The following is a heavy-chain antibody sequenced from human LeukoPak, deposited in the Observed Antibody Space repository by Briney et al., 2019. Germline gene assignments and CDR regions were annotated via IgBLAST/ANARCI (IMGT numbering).Heavy chain of an antibody. CDR1: GYTFTSYD. J-gene: IGHJ4*02. D-gene: IGHD6-13*01. CDR3: ARDSDSSSWYGRRYYFDY. Sequence: ASVTVSCKASGYTFTSYDINWVRQATGQGLEWMGWINPNSGGTNYAQKFQGRVTMTRDTSISTAYMELSRLRSDDTAVYYCARDSDSSSWYGRRYYFDYWGQGTLVTVSS. CDR2: INPNSGGT. V-gene: IGHV1-2*02.